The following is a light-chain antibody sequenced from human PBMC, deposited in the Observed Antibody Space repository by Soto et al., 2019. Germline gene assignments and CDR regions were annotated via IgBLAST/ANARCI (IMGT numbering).Light chain of an antibody. CDR1: QSITSF. CDR2: AAS. CDR3: QQSYDLFS. V-gene: IGKV1-39*01. J-gene: IGKJ3*01. Sequence: DIQMTQSPPSLSASVGDRVTIACRASQSITSFLNWYQQKPGKAPKLLIYAASTLQSGVPSRFSGSGFGTDFTLTISSLQPEDFATYYCQQSYDLFSFGTGTKVDF.